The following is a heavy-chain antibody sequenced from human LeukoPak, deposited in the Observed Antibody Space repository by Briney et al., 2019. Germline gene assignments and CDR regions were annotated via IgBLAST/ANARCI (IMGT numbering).Heavy chain of an antibody. D-gene: IGHD3-16*01. CDR3: ARDWGSSGWYNWFDP. Sequence: GGSLRLSCGVSGFSIGNHGMHWIRQAPDKGLEWVAMISHDGGAKYYGDSVKGRLTISRDNSDNTLYLQMNSLRVEDTAVYYCARDWGSSGWYNWFDPWGQGILVTVSS. J-gene: IGHJ5*02. V-gene: IGHV3-30*03. CDR1: GFSIGNHG. CDR2: ISHDGGAK.